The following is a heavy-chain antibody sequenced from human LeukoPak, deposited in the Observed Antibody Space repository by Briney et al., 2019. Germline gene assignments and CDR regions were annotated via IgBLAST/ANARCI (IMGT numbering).Heavy chain of an antibody. D-gene: IGHD3-10*01. CDR1: GFTVSSNY. CDR3: ARVRFGADAFDI. J-gene: IGHJ3*02. CDR2: IYSGGST. V-gene: IGHV3-53*01. Sequence: PGGSLRLSCAASGFTVSSNYMSWVRQAPGKGLEWVSLIYSGGSTYYADSVKGRFTISRDNSKNTLYLQVNSLRAEDTAVYYCARVRFGADAFDIWGQGTMVTVSS.